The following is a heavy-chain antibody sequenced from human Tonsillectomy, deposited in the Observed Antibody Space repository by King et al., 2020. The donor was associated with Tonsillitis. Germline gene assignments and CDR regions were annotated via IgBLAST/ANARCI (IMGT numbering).Heavy chain of an antibody. CDR3: AKALRDYHDSSVYYYAFDI. V-gene: IGHV3-30*02. J-gene: IGHJ3*02. CDR2: IRFDGSKQ. Sequence: VQLVESGGGVVQPGGSLRLSCAAAGFIFSDYSMHCVRQAPGKGLEWVAFIRFDGSKQMYADSVKGRFTISRDNSKNKLYVQMSSLSADDTAIYYCAKALRDYHDSSVYYYAFDIWGQGTAVTASS. D-gene: IGHD3-22*01. CDR1: GFIFSDYS.